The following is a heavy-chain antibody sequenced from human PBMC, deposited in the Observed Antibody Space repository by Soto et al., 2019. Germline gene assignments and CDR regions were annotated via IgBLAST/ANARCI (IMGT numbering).Heavy chain of an antibody. V-gene: IGHV1-69*06. CDR3: ARGLECRGYCLDKPTWFGP. CDR1: GGTFSTYT. J-gene: IGHJ5*02. CDR2: IIPIFGTP. D-gene: IGHD2-15*01. Sequence: SVKVSCKASGGTFSTYTFSWVRQAPGQGLEWMGRIIPIFGTPYYAQKFQGRVTITADKSTSTVYMGLSSLGSDGTAVYFCARGLECRGYCLDKPTWFGPWGQGTLVTVSS.